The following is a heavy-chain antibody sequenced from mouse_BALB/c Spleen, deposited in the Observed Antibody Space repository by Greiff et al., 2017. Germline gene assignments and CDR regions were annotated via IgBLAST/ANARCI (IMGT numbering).Heavy chain of an antibody. D-gene: IGHD2-1*01. CDR2: ISSGSSTI. CDR1: GFTFSSFG. V-gene: IGHV5-17*02. Sequence: EVQGVESGGGLVQPGGSRKLSCAASGFTFSSFGMHWVRQAPEKGLEWVAYISSGSSTIYYADTVKGRFTISRDNPKNTLFLQMTSLRSEDTAMYYCARGGLYGNYERAWFAYWGQGTLVTVSA. CDR3: ARGGLYGNYERAWFAY. J-gene: IGHJ3*01.